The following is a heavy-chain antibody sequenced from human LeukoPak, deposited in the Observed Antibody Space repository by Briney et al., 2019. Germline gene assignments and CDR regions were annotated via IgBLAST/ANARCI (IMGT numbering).Heavy chain of an antibody. CDR2: IVVGSGNT. D-gene: IGHD3-10*01. V-gene: IGHV1-58*02. J-gene: IGHJ4*02. Sequence: ASVKVSCKASGFTFTSSAMQWVRQARGQRLEWIGWIVVGSGNTNYAQKFQERVTITRDMSTSTAYMELSSLRSEDTAVYYCAAVNYYGSGSYYNFDYWGQGTLVTVSS. CDR3: AAVNYYGSGSYYNFDY. CDR1: GFTFTSSA.